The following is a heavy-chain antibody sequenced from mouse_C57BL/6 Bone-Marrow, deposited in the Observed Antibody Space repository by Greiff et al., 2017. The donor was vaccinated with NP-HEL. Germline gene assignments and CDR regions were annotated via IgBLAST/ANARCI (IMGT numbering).Heavy chain of an antibody. V-gene: IGHV5-6*01. J-gene: IGHJ3*01. CDR2: ISSGGSYT. CDR3: ARHGR. Sequence: EVQVVESGGDLVKPGGSLKLSCAASGFTFSSYGMSWVRQTPDKRLEWVATISSGGSYTYYPDSVKGRFTISRDNAKNTLYLQMSSLKSEDTAMYYCARHGRWGQGTLVTVSA. CDR1: GFTFSSYG.